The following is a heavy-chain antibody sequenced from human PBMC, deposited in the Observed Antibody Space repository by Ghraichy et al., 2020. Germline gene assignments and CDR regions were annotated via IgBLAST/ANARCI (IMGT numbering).Heavy chain of an antibody. D-gene: IGHD2-21*02. Sequence: SETLSLTCTVSGGSITGYYWSWIRQPPGKGLEWIGYMYYSVSTNYNPSLKSRVTISVDTSKNQFSLKVSSVTAADTAVYYCARGITTINLDYWGQGTLVTVSS. CDR1: GGSITGYY. J-gene: IGHJ4*02. CDR3: ARGITTINLDY. CDR2: MYYSVST. V-gene: IGHV4-59*01.